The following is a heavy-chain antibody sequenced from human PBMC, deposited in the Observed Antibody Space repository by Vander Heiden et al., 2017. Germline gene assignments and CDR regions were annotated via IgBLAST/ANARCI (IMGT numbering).Heavy chain of an antibody. CDR3: ARAGRAYCSGGSCYDY. D-gene: IGHD2-15*01. CDR1: GGSISSGGYY. Sequence: QVQLQESGPGLVKPSQTLSLTCTVSGGSISSGGYYWSWIRQPPGKGLEWIGYIYYSGSTYYNPSLKSRVTISVDTSKNQFSLKLSSVTAADTAVYYCARAGRAYCSGGSCYDYWGQGTLVTVSS. J-gene: IGHJ4*02. V-gene: IGHV4-31*03. CDR2: IYYSGST.